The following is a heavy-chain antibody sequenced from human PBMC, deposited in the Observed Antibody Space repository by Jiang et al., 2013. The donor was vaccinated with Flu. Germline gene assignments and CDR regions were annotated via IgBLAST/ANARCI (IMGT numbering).Heavy chain of an antibody. V-gene: IGHV5-51*01. CDR1: TTYW. Sequence: TTYWIGWVRQMPGKGLEWMAIIYPGDSDTTYSPSFQGQVTISADKSISTAYLQWSSLKAPDTAIYYCVRLGVDHDGFDYWGQGTLVTVSS. J-gene: IGHJ4*02. D-gene: IGHD3-16*01. CDR2: IYPGDSDT. CDR3: VRLGVDHDGFDY.